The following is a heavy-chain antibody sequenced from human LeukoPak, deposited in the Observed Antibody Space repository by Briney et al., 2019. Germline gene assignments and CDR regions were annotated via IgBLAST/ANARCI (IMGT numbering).Heavy chain of an antibody. CDR3: ATGFTYYYGSGSYFWFDP. CDR1: GYTLSELS. J-gene: IGHJ5*02. D-gene: IGHD3-10*01. V-gene: IGHV1-24*01. Sequence: ASVKVSCKVSGYTLSELSMHWVRQAPGKGLEWMGGLDPEDGETIYAQNFQGRVTMTEVTSTDTAYMELSSLRSEDTAVYYCATGFTYYYGSGSYFWFDPWGQGTLVTVSS. CDR2: LDPEDGET.